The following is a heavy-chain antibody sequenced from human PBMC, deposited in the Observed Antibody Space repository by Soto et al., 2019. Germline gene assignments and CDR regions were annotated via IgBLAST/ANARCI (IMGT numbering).Heavy chain of an antibody. CDR3: ARDHRIGGAFAI. V-gene: IGHV4-31*03. CDR2: SFSSGST. CDR1: GGSINSGGYY. J-gene: IGHJ3*02. D-gene: IGHD3-16*01. Sequence: QVQLQESGPGLLKPSQTLSLTCLVSGGSINSGGYYWSWLRQYPGNGLEWIGYSFSSGSTSYNPSLKSRRNISLDTSQSQFSLELTSVAAADTAVYYCARDHRIGGAFAIWGRGTMVTVSS.